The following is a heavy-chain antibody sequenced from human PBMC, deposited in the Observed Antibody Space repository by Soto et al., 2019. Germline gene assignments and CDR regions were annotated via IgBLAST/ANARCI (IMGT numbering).Heavy chain of an antibody. D-gene: IGHD2-15*01. V-gene: IGHV1-69*13. J-gene: IGHJ6*02. CDR1: GGTFSSYA. CDR3: ARDLRSCSGGSCYPYYYGMDV. Sequence: SVKVSCKASGGTFSSYAISWVRQAPGQGLEWMGGIIPIFGTANYAQKFQGRVTITADESTSTAYMELSSLRSEDTAVYYCARDLRSCSGGSCYPYYYGMDVWGQGTTVTVS. CDR2: IIPIFGTA.